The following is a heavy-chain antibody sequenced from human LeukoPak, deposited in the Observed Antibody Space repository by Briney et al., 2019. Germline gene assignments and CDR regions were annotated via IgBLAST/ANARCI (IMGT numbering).Heavy chain of an antibody. CDR1: GGAFSSYA. D-gene: IGHD2-2*01. CDR3: AAGLGYCSSTSCSTYNWFDP. Sequence: SVKVSCKASGGAFSSYAISWVRQAPGQGLEWMGGIIPIFGTANYAQKFQGRVTITADESTSTAYMELSSLRSEDTAVYYCAAGLGYCSSTSCSTYNWFDPWGQGTLVTVSS. J-gene: IGHJ5*02. CDR2: IIPIFGTA. V-gene: IGHV1-69*13.